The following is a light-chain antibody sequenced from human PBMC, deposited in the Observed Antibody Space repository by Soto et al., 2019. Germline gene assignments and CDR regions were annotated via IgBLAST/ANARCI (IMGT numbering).Light chain of an antibody. CDR3: QQRSNWPRIT. CDR2: DAS. V-gene: IGKV3-11*01. Sequence: IVLTQPPATRHWSPGHRDTPSCRAIQSVSRYIAWYQQKPGQAPRLLIYDASNRATGIPARFSGSGSGTDFTLTISSLEPEDFAVYYCQQRSNWPRITFGQGTRLEIK. J-gene: IGKJ5*01. CDR1: QSVSRY.